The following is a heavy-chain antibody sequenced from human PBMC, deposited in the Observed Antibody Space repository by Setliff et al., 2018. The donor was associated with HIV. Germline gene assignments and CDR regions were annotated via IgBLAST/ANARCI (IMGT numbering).Heavy chain of an antibody. CDR1: GFTFSDYA. Sequence: PGGSLRLSCAASGFTFSDYAMSWVRQAPGKGLEWVSIISGSGDSTYYADSVKGRFTISRDNSKNTLYLQMNRLRAEDTAVYYCARDSSDYYSGAFDIWGQGTMVTVSS. CDR2: ISGSGDST. D-gene: IGHD4-17*01. V-gene: IGHV3-23*01. CDR3: ARDSSDYYSGAFDI. J-gene: IGHJ3*02.